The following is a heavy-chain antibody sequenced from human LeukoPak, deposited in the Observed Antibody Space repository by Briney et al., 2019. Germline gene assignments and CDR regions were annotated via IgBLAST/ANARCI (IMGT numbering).Heavy chain of an antibody. V-gene: IGHV4-30-4*01. CDR2: IYYSGST. CDR3: VRVDGPETDAFDI. CDR1: GGSISTEDYY. D-gene: IGHD3-10*01. J-gene: IGHJ3*02. Sequence: SETLSLTCTVSGGSISTEDYYWTWIRQPPGKGLEWIGYIYYSGSTYYNPSLRSRLTISVDTSKNQFSLKLSSVTAADTAVYYCVRVDGPETDAFDIWGQGTMVTVSS.